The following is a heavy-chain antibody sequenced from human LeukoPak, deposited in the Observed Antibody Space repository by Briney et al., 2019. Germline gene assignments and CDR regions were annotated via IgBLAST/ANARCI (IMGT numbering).Heavy chain of an antibody. V-gene: IGHV3-21*04. CDR2: ISSSSSYI. CDR3: AKEYYYDSSGPPEDAFDI. Sequence: PGGSLRLSCAASGFTFSSYSMNWVRQAPGQGLEWVSSISSSSSYIYYADSVKGRFTISRDNSKNTLYLQMNSLRAEDTAVYYCAKEYYYDSSGPPEDAFDIWGQGTMVTVSS. J-gene: IGHJ3*02. D-gene: IGHD3-22*01. CDR1: GFTFSSYS.